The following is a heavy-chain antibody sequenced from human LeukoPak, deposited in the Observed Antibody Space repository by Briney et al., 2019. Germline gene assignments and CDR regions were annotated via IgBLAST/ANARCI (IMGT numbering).Heavy chain of an antibody. Sequence: GGSLRLSCAASGFTFSSYAMSWVRQAPGKGLEWVSAISGSGGSTYYADSVKGRFTISRDNSKNTLYLQMDSLRAEDTAVYYSAKGLVGYYYDSSGYPDYWGQGTLVTVSS. J-gene: IGHJ4*02. V-gene: IGHV3-23*01. D-gene: IGHD3-22*01. CDR2: ISGSGGST. CDR1: GFTFSSYA. CDR3: AKGLVGYYYDSSGYPDY.